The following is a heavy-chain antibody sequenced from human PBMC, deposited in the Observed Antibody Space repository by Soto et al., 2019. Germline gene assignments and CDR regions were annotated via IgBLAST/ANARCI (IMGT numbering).Heavy chain of an antibody. D-gene: IGHD2-21*01. J-gene: IGHJ4*02. Sequence: GGSLRLSCTASGFSVSDYGVNWVRQAPGKGLEWISYISSSGDLILYADSVKGRFTIARDIAKNSLYLQMDTLRDEDSAVYYCATWAIAVGGEGFWGPGTLVTVSS. CDR1: GFSVSDYG. CDR3: ATWAIAVGGEGF. CDR2: ISSSGDLI. V-gene: IGHV3-48*02.